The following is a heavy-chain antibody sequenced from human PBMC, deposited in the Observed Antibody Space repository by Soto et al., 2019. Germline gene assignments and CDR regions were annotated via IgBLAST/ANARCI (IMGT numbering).Heavy chain of an antibody. CDR2: IYYSGST. D-gene: IGHD1-1*01. J-gene: IGHJ6*02. CDR1: GGSISSGGYY. V-gene: IGHV4-31*03. Sequence: SGTLSLTCTVSGGSISSGGYYWSWIRQHPGKGLEWIGYIYYSGSTYYNPSLKSRVTISVDTSKNQFSLKLSSVTAADTAVYYCARKHIEWNLENYYYYGMDVWGQGTTVTVSS. CDR3: ARKHIEWNLENYYYYGMDV.